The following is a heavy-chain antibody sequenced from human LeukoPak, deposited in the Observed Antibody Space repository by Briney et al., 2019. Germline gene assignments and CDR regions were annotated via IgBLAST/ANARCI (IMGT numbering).Heavy chain of an antibody. J-gene: IGHJ4*02. D-gene: IGHD5-18*01. CDR3: ARDRRGYGTYYFDY. V-gene: IGHV3-7*04. CDR2: IKHDGSEK. Sequence: GGSLRLSCAASGFTFSSYWMSWVRQAPGKGLEWVANIKHDGSEKYYVDSVKGRFTISRDNAKNSLYLQMNSLRAEDTAVYYCARDRRGYGTYYFDYWGQGTLVTVSS. CDR1: GFTFSSYW.